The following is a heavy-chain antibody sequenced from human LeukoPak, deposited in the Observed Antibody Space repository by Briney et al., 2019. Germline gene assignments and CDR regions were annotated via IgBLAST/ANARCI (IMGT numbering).Heavy chain of an antibody. Sequence: SQTLSLTCTVSGGSISSGDYYWSWIRQPPGKGLEWIGYIYYSGSTYYNPSLKSRVTISVDTSKNQFSLKLSSVTAADTAVYYCARALRNWNSLYDYWGQGTLVTVSS. J-gene: IGHJ4*02. V-gene: IGHV4-30-4*01. CDR2: IYYSGST. D-gene: IGHD1-7*01. CDR3: ARALRNWNSLYDY. CDR1: GGSISSGDYY.